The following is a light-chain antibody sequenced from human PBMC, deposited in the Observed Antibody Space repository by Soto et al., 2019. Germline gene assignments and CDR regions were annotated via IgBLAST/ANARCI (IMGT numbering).Light chain of an antibody. V-gene: IGLV8-61*01. CDR2: STN. Sequence: QTVVTQEPSFSVSPGGTVTLTCGLSSGSVSTSYYPSWYQQTPGQAPRTLIYSTNTRSSGVPDRFSGSILGNKAALTITGAQADDESDYYCVLYMGSGILNWVFGGGTQLTVL. J-gene: IGLJ3*02. CDR1: SGSVSTSYY. CDR3: VLYMGSGILNWV.